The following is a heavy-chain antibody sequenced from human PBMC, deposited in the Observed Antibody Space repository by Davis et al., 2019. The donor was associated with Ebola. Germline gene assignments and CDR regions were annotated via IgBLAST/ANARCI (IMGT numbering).Heavy chain of an antibody. CDR1: AFILTNYA. Sequence: ASVKVSCKASAFILTNYAIHWVRQAPGQRLEWMGWVHGRNGNTKYSQRFQGRVTITTDTSASTVYLDLTSLRSDDTAVFYCARASFGYNSGWYADYWGPGSLVTVSS. CDR2: VHGRNGNT. D-gene: IGHD6-19*01. V-gene: IGHV1-3*01. J-gene: IGHJ4*02. CDR3: ARASFGYNSGWYADY.